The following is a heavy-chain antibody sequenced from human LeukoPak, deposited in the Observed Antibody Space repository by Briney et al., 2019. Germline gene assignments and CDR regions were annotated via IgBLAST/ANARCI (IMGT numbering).Heavy chain of an antibody. J-gene: IGHJ4*02. CDR2: IRYDGSNK. CDR1: GFTFSSYG. Sequence: GRSLRLSCAASGFTFSSYGMHWVRQAPGKGLEWVAFIRYDGSNKYYADSVKGRFTISRDNSKNTLYLQMNSLTADDTAVYYCVRGSIWSPDNWGQGTLVTVSS. CDR3: VRGSIWSPDN. D-gene: IGHD3-10*01. V-gene: IGHV3-33*01.